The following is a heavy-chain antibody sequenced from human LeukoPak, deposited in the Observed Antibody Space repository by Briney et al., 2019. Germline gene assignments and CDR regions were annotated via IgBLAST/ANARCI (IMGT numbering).Heavy chain of an antibody. D-gene: IGHD3-10*01. CDR3: ARARAGSVVY. CDR2: ISYDGIHK. V-gene: IGHV3-30*04. CDR1: GFTFSNYA. J-gene: IGHJ4*02. Sequence: PGKSLRLSCAASGFTFSNYAMHWVRQAPGKGLEWVAVISYDGIHKYYADSIKGRFNISRDNSDHTLFLLVDSLRPDDTAVYYCARARAGSVVYWGQGTLVTVSS.